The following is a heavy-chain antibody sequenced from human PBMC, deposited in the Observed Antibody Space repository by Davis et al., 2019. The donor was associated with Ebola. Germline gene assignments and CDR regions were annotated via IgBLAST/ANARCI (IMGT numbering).Heavy chain of an antibody. CDR3: AGGPRYYFDY. CDR1: SGSISSDDW. CDR2: ISHSGSP. J-gene: IGHJ4*02. D-gene: IGHD3-16*01. V-gene: IGHV4-4*02. Sequence: GSLRLSCAVSSGSISSDDWWSWVRQSPEKGLEWIGEISHSGSPTYNPSLISRVAMSLDKSRNQFSLNLRSVTAADTAVYYCAGGPRYYFDYWGRGTPVTASS.